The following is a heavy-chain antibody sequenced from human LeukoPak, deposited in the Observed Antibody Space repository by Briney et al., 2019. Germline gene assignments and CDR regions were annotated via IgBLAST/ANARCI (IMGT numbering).Heavy chain of an antibody. V-gene: IGHV3-74*01. D-gene: IGHD1-26*01. Sequence: GGSLRLSCAASGFAFNTYWMHWVRQAPGKGLVWVSLINSDESSTSYADSVKGRFTISRDNAKNTLYQQMNTLRAEDTAVYYCARDKYYTPDYWGQGTLVTVSS. CDR1: GFAFNTYW. J-gene: IGHJ4*02. CDR3: ARDKYYTPDY. CDR2: INSDESST.